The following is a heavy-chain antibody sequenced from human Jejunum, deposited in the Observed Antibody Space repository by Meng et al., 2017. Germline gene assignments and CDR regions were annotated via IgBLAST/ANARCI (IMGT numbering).Heavy chain of an antibody. Sequence: QVQLQESGPGLVKPSQTRSLTCSVSGGSITTGGYYWSWIRQHPGKGLEWIGHIYYSGSTHYNPSLKSRVTISIDTSQNQFSLKLSSVTAADTAVYYCARGDTGYSGYVFGYWGQGTLVTVSS. CDR1: GGSITTGGYY. V-gene: IGHV4-31*03. CDR2: IYYSGST. CDR3: ARGDTGYSGYVFGY. J-gene: IGHJ4*02. D-gene: IGHD5-12*01.